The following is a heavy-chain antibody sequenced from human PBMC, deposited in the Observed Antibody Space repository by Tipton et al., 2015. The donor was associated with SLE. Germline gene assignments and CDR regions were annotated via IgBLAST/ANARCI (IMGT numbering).Heavy chain of an antibody. CDR1: GFTFSDYY. Sequence: SLRLSCAASGFTFSDYYMSWIRQAPGKGLEWVSYISSSGSTKYYADSVKGRFTISRDNAENSLFLQMNGLRAEDTALYYCATTKIRTYYDFSLDYWGQGTQVTVSS. D-gene: IGHD3-3*01. CDR3: ATTKIRTYYDFSLDY. CDR2: ISSSGSTK. J-gene: IGHJ4*02. V-gene: IGHV3-11*04.